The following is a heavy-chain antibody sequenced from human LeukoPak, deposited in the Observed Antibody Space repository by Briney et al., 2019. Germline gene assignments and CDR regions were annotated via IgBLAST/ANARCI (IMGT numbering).Heavy chain of an antibody. D-gene: IGHD2-2*02. CDR3: ARDWKDIVVVPAGIPGGDAFDI. CDR2: IIPILGIA. CDR1: GGTFSSYA. V-gene: IGHV1-69*04. Sequence: GASVKVSCKASGGTFSSYAISWVRQAPGQGLEWMGRIIPILGIANYAQKFQGRVTITADKSTSTAYMELSSLRSEDTAVYYCARDWKDIVVVPAGIPGGDAFDIWGQGTMVTVSS. J-gene: IGHJ3*02.